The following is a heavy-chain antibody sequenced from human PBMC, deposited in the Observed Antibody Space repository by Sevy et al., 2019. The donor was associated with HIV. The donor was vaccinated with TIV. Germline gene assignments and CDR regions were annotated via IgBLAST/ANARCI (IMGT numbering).Heavy chain of an antibody. Sequence: GGSLRLSCAASGFTFSSYSMNWVRQAPGNGLEWVSSISSSSSYIYYADSVKGRFTISRDNAKNSLYLQMNSLRAEDTAVYYCARDLGYYDSRPGDYWGQGTLVTVSS. CDR2: ISSSSSYI. CDR1: GFTFSSYS. CDR3: ARDLGYYDSRPGDY. D-gene: IGHD3-22*01. V-gene: IGHV3-21*01. J-gene: IGHJ4*02.